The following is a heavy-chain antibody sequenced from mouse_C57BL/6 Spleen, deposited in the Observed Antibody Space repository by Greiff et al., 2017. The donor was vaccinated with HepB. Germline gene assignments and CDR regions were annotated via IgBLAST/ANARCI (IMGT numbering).Heavy chain of an antibody. Sequence: VQLQQPGAELVKPGASVKLSCKASGYTFTSYWMQWVKQRPGQGLEWIGEIDPSDSYTNYNQKFKGKATLTVDTSSSTAYMQLSSLTSEDSAVYYCARKWLLRDWYFDVWGTGTTVTVSS. CDR1: GYTFTSYW. V-gene: IGHV1-50*01. CDR2: IDPSDSYT. D-gene: IGHD2-3*01. J-gene: IGHJ1*03. CDR3: ARKWLLRDWYFDV.